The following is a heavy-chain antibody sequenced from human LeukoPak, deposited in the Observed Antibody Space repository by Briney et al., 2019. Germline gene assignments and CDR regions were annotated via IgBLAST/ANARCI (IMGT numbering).Heavy chain of an antibody. V-gene: IGHV4-34*01. D-gene: IGHD1-26*01. CDR1: GGSFSGYY. CDR3: ARAPSGSYYVNWFDP. CDR2: INHSGST. Sequence: SETLSLTCAVYGGSFSGYYWSWFRQPPGKGLEWIGEINHSGSTNYNPSLKSRVTISVDTSKNQFSLKLSSVTAADTAVYYCARAPSGSYYVNWFDPWGQGTLVTVSS. J-gene: IGHJ5*02.